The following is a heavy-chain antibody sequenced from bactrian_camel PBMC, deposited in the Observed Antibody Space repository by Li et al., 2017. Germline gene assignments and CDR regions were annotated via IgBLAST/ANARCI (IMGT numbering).Heavy chain of an antibody. Sequence: HVQLVESGGGSVQAGGSLTLSCVGSETSRNHWMGWFRQVAGNQREAVASVSQDGTPTYADSVKGRFTISLDNAKATLYLQMNSLTPEDTGTYYCQASLGKTFCSEAYFAGRIRPIFGFSGHGTQVTVS. D-gene: IGHD5*01. CDR2: VSQDGTP. V-gene: IGHV3S53*01. CDR1: ETSRNHW. J-gene: IGHJ6*01. CDR3: QASLGKTFCSEAYFAGRIRPIFGF.